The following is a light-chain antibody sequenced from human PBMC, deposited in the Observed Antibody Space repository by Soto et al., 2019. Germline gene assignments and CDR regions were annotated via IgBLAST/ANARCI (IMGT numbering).Light chain of an antibody. J-gene: IGKJ2*03. CDR3: KKYDTSPYS. Sequence: ESVLAQSPGTLSLSPGEGATLSCRSSRIVISNYLAWYQKKPGQAPRLLIYGASNRATGVPDRFSGSGSGTDFTLTIRGLESEEFAVYFCKKYDTSPYSFGQGTKLEIK. CDR2: GAS. V-gene: IGKV3-20*01. CDR1: RIVISNY.